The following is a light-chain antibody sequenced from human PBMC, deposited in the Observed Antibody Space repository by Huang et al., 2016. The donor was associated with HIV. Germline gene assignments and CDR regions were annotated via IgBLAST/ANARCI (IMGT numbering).Light chain of an antibody. CDR3: QQRSNWPRT. V-gene: IGKV3-11*01. CDR2: DAS. Sequence: IVLTQSPATLSLSPGERSTLSGRASQSVGSDLAWYQQKPGQAPSLLLYDASSRATGIPARCSGSGSGTYFILTISSLAPEDFAVYYCQQRSNWPRTFGQGTKVEIK. CDR1: QSVGSD. J-gene: IGKJ1*01.